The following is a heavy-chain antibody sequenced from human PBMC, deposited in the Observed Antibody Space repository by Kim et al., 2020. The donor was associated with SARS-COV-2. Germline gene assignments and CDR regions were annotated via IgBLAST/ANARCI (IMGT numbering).Heavy chain of an antibody. CDR3: ARHGSGRFGELEKYYLDY. D-gene: IGHD3-10*01. V-gene: IGHV5-10-1*01. J-gene: IGHJ4*02. Sequence: GESLKISCKSSGYTFNNCWISWVRQMPGKGLEWIGRIDPSDSYTNYSPSFQGHVTISADRSITTAYLQWSSLKASDTAIYYCARHGSGRFGELEKYYLDYWGQGTLVSVSS. CDR2: IDPSDSYT. CDR1: GYTFNNCW.